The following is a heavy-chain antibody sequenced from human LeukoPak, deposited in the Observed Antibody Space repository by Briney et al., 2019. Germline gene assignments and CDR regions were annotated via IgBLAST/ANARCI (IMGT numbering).Heavy chain of an antibody. Sequence: HGAALQISCKGSGYSFTNYWIGWVREMPGKGLKWMVIIYPGDSDTRYSPSFQGQVTISADKSISTAFLQWSSLKASDTAMYYCARSWVAGYGTVLDYWGQGTLVTVSS. CDR3: ARSWVAGYGTVLDY. D-gene: IGHD6-19*01. CDR1: GYSFTNYW. V-gene: IGHV5-51*01. CDR2: IYPGDSDT. J-gene: IGHJ4*02.